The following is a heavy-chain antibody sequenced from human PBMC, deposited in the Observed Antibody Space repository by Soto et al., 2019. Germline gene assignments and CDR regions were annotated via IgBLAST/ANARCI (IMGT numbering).Heavy chain of an antibody. CDR1: GFTVSSNY. D-gene: IGHD3-10*01. J-gene: IGHJ4*02. CDR2: IYSGGST. Sequence: EVQLVESGGGLIQPGGSLRLSCAASGFTVSSNYMSWVRQAPGKGLEWVSVIYSGGSTYYADSVKGRFTISRDNSKTTLYLQMTRLRAEATAVYYCARYYGSGIFDYWGQGTLVTVSS. V-gene: IGHV3-53*01. CDR3: ARYYGSGIFDY.